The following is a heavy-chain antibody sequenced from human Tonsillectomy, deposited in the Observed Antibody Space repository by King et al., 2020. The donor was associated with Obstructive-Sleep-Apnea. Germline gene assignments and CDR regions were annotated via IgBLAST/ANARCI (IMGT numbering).Heavy chain of an antibody. CDR2: VKSKLDVGTT. CDR3: NTAYSAGRCFDY. V-gene: IGHV3-15*01. J-gene: IGHJ4*02. Sequence: VQLVESGGGFIKSGGSLSLSCAASGFIFTKAWMSWVRQAPGKGLEWVGRVKSKLDVGTTDYAAPVKGSFSISREDSKNTLYLEMKSLKTQDTSVYYCNTAYSAGRCFDYCGQGALVTVSS. D-gene: IGHD6-19*01. CDR1: GFIFTKAW.